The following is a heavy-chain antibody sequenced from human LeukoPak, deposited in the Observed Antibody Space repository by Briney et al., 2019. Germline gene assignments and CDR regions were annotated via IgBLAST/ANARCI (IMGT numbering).Heavy chain of an antibody. D-gene: IGHD2-2*01. V-gene: IGHV1-18*01. CDR2: ISAYNGNT. J-gene: IGHJ3*02. Sequence: ASVKVSCKASGYTFTSYGISWVRQAPGQGLEWMGWISAYNGNTNYAQKLQGRVTMTTDTSTSTAYMELRSLRSDDTAVYYCARREYQLLSGAFDIWGQGTMVTVSS. CDR1: GYTFTSYG. CDR3: ARREYQLLSGAFDI.